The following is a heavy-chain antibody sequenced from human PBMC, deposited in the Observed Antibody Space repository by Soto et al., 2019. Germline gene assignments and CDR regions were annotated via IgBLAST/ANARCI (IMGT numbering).Heavy chain of an antibody. CDR2: SDSSGST. J-gene: IGHJ4*02. Sequence: QGQLQESGPGLVKPSETLSLTCSVSGGSISTYYCNWIRQPAGKGLEWIGRSDSSGSTNYSPSRKSRATMSVDTSQNQFSLKFTSVTAADTAVYYCARGGHDFCSGPFDYWGQGTLATVSS. CDR3: ARGGHDFCSGPFDY. CDR1: GGSISTYY. D-gene: IGHD3-3*01. V-gene: IGHV4-4*07.